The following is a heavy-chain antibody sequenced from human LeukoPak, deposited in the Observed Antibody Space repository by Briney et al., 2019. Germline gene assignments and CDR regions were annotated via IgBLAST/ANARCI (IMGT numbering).Heavy chain of an antibody. J-gene: IGHJ4*02. CDR1: GYTFTSYG. V-gene: IGHV1-18*01. CDR3: AGADVLRYFDWLLPPGDY. CDR2: ISAYNGNT. Sequence: ASVKVSCKASGYTFTSYGISWVRQAPGQGLEWMGWISAYNGNTNYAQKLQGRVTMTTDTSTSTAYMELRSLRSDDTAVYYCAGADVLRYFDWLLPPGDYWGQGTLVTVSS. D-gene: IGHD3-9*01.